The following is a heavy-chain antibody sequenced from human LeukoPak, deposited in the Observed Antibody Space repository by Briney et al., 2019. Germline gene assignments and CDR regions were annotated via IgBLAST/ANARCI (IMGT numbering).Heavy chain of an antibody. D-gene: IGHD3-10*01. CDR3: ARQDYYGSGSYYNAAWFDP. CDR1: GGSISSYY. V-gene: IGHV4-59*01. Sequence: SETLSLTCTVSGGSISSYYWSWIRQPPGKGLEWIGYIYYSGSTSYNPSLKSRVTISVDTPKNQFSLKLSSVTAADTAVYYCARQDYYGSGSYYNAAWFDPWGQGTLVTVSS. CDR2: IYYSGST. J-gene: IGHJ5*02.